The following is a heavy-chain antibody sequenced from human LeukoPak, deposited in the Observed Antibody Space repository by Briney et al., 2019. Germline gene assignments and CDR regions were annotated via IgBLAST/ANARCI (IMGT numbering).Heavy chain of an antibody. Sequence: PVGSLRLSCAASGFTFSSYAMSWVRQAPGKGLEWVSAIIGSGGSTYYADSVKGRFTISRDNSKNTLYPQMNSLRAEDTAVYYCAKGDPYDSSGYYLDYWGQGTLVTVSS. D-gene: IGHD3-22*01. CDR3: AKGDPYDSSGYYLDY. J-gene: IGHJ4*02. CDR1: GFTFSSYA. V-gene: IGHV3-23*01. CDR2: IIGSGGST.